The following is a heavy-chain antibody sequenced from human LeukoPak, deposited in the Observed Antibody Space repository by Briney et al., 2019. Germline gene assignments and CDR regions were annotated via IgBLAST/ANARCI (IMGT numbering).Heavy chain of an antibody. CDR1: GFTVSSNY. D-gene: IGHD6-19*01. CDR3: ASLRGYSSGWYPLVDY. Sequence: GSLRLSCAASGFTVSSNYMSWVRQAPGKGLEWVSVIYSGGATYYADSVKGRFTISRDNSKNTLYLQMNSLRDEDTAVYYCASLRGYSSGWYPLVDYWGQGTLVTVSS. V-gene: IGHV3-66*01. CDR2: IYSGGAT. J-gene: IGHJ4*02.